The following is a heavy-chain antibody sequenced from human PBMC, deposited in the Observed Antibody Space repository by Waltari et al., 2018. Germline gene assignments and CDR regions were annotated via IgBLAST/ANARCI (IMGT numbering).Heavy chain of an antibody. CDR1: SYIFTQYG. CDR2: ISTSNGDT. CDR3: ARGLNDY. J-gene: IGHJ4*02. Sequence: QLQLVQSGTQMKKPGASVQVSCKASSYIFTQYGITWVRQAPGQGLEWMGWISTSNGDTNYAQNFQGRVTLTTDTSTSTAYMELRSLTSADTAVYYCARGLNDYWGQGTLVTVSS. V-gene: IGHV1-18*01.